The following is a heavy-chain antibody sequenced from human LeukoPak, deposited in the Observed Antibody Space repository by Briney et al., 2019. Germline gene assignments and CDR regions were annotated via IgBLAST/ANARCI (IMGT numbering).Heavy chain of an antibody. J-gene: IGHJ4*02. V-gene: IGHV3-30-3*01. Sequence: GGSLRLSCAASGFTFSSYWMSWVRQAPGKGLEWVAVISYDGSNKYYADSVKGRFTISRDNSKNTLYLQMNSLRAEDTAVYYCASLARSYITMIVVPPGGFDYWGQGTLVTVSS. CDR2: ISYDGSNK. CDR1: GFTFSSYW. CDR3: ASLARSYITMIVVPPGGFDY. D-gene: IGHD3-22*01.